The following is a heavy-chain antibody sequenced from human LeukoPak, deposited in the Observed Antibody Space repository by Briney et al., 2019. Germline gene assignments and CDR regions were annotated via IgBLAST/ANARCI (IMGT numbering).Heavy chain of an antibody. CDR2: INHSGST. V-gene: IGHV4-34*01. D-gene: IGHD4-17*01. Sequence: SETLSLTCAVYGGTFSGYYWSWIRQPPGKGLEWIGEINHSGSTNYNPYLKSRVTISVDTSKNQFSLKLSSVTAADTAVYYCARQHHDYGDYGLRAFDYWGQGTLVTVSS. J-gene: IGHJ4*02. CDR1: GGTFSGYY. CDR3: ARQHHDYGDYGLRAFDY.